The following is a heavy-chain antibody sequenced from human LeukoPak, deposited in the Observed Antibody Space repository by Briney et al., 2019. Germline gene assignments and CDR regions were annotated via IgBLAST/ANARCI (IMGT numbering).Heavy chain of an antibody. V-gene: IGHV3-30*04. CDR3: ARVVGVNVGGGFDY. J-gene: IGHJ4*02. Sequence: GGSLRLSCAASGFTFSSYAMHWVRQAPGKGLEWVAVISNDGSIKYYADSVKGRFTISRDNSKNTLYLQMNSLRAEDMAVYYCARVVGVNVGGGFDYWGQGTLVTVSS. CDR2: ISNDGSIK. CDR1: GFTFSSYA. D-gene: IGHD3-16*02.